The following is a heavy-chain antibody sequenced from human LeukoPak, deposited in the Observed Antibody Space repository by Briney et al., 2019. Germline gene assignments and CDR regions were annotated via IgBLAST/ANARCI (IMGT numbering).Heavy chain of an antibody. J-gene: IGHJ4*02. D-gene: IGHD3-10*01. V-gene: IGHV3-30-3*01. CDR1: GFTLNNCT. CDR2: LSSDGNNE. CDR3: AKTYYYDSGSY. Sequence: QPGGSLRLSCAASGFTLNNCTLHWVRQAPGKGLEWVAVLSSDGNNEYYADSVKGRFTISRDNSKNTLFLQMNSLRAEDTAVYYCAKTYYYDSGSYWGQGILVTVSS.